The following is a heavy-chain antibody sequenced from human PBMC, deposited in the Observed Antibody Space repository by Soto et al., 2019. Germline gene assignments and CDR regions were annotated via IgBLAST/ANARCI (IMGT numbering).Heavy chain of an antibody. CDR1: GFTFSSYA. D-gene: IGHD6-6*01. CDR3: AKATRREQIGGY. J-gene: IGHJ4*02. CDR2: ISYDGSNK. Sequence: QVQLVESGGGVVQPGRSLRLSCAASGFTFSSYAMHWVRQAPGKGLEWVAVISYDGSNKYYADSVKGRFTISRDNSKNTLYLQMNSLRAEDTAVYYCAKATRREQIGGYWGQGTLVTVSS. V-gene: IGHV3-30-3*01.